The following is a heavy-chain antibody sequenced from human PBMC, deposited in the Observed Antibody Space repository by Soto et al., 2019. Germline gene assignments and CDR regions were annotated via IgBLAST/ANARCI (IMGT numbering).Heavy chain of an antibody. CDR3: ARDEDYGSGSDHFDY. D-gene: IGHD3-10*01. CDR1: GFTFSSYW. V-gene: IGHV3-7*05. J-gene: IGHJ4*02. Sequence: EVQLVESGGGLVQPGGSLRLSCAASGFTFSSYWMSWVRQAPGKGLEWVANIKQDGSEKYYVDSVKGRFTISRDNAKNSLYLQMNGLRAGDTAVYYCARDEDYGSGSDHFDYWGQGTLVTVSS. CDR2: IKQDGSEK.